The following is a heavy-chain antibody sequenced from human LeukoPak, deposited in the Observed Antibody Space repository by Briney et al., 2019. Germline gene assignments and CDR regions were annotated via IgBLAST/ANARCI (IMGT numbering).Heavy chain of an antibody. Sequence: SETPSLTCTVSGGSISSYYWSWIRQPAGKGLEWIGRIYTSGSTNYNPSLKSRVTISVDTSKNQFSLKLSSVTAADTAVYYCARSGDVLLWSGEPFDYWGQETLVTVSS. J-gene: IGHJ4*02. V-gene: IGHV4-4*07. CDR3: ARSGDVLLWSGEPFDY. CDR2: IYTSGST. CDR1: GGSISSYY. D-gene: IGHD3-10*01.